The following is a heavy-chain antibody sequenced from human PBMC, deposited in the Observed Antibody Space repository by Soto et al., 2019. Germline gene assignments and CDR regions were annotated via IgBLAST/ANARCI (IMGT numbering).Heavy chain of an antibody. CDR3: ATGAGYSCSWSDY. CDR1: GFTFSNAW. D-gene: IGHD6-13*01. Sequence: GSLRLSCAASGFTFSNAWMSGVRQAPGKGLEWVGRIKSKTDGGTTDYAAPVKGRFTISRDDSKNTLYLQMNSLKTEDTSVYYCATGAGYSCSWSDYWGQGTLVTVSS. V-gene: IGHV3-15*01. J-gene: IGHJ4*02. CDR2: IKSKTDGGTT.